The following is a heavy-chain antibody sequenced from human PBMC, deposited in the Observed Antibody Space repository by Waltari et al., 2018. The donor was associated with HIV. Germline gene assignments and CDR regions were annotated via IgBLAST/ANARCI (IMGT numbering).Heavy chain of an antibody. Sequence: QVQLVESGGGVVQPGRSLRLSCAASGFTFSSYGMHWVRQAPGKGLSCFSVIWYDGSNKYYADSVKGRFTISRDNSKNTLYLQMNSLRAEDTAMYYCAKSTGGGLPFPLYWGQGTLVTVSS. D-gene: IGHD1-26*01. CDR2: IWYDGSNK. CDR3: AKSTGGGLPFPLY. CDR1: GFTFSSYG. J-gene: IGHJ4*02. V-gene: IGHV3-30*18.